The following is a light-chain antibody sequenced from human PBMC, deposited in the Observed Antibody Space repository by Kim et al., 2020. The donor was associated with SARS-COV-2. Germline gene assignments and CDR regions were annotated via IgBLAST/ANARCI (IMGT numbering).Light chain of an antibody. V-gene: IGKV1-5*03. J-gene: IGKJ2*01. CDR1: QSISSW. Sequence: SASIGDRVTITCRASQSISSWLAWYQQKPGKAPKPLIYKASNLESGVPSRFSGYGSGTEFTLTISSLQPDDIATYYCQQYDSSPYTFGQGTKLEI. CDR3: QQYDSSPYT. CDR2: KAS.